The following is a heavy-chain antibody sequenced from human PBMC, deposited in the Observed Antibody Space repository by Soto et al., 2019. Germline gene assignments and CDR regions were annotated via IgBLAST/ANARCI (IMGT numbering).Heavy chain of an antibody. CDR2: ISWDSGGI. Sequence: EVQLVESGGGLVQPGRSLRLSCAASGFSLDDYAMHWVRQAPGKGLEWVSGISWDSGGIGYADSVKGRFTISRDNGKNSLYLEMNSLRAEDTALYYCAKMVVAGTGWFDPWGPGTLVTVSS. CDR3: AKMVVAGTGWFDP. CDR1: GFSLDDYA. D-gene: IGHD6-19*01. V-gene: IGHV3-9*01. J-gene: IGHJ5*02.